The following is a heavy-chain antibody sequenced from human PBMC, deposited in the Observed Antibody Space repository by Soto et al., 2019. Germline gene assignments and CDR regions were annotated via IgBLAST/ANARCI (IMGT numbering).Heavy chain of an antibody. V-gene: IGHV4-31*03. CDR3: ARESDSSGYYYYFDY. J-gene: IGHJ4*02. Sequence: QVQLQESGPGLVKPSQTLSLTCTVSGGSISSGGYYWNWIRQHPGKGLEWIGYIYYSGSTYYNPSLESRVTISVDTSKNQFSLKLSSVTAADTAVYYCARESDSSGYYYYFDYWGQGTLVTVSS. CDR2: IYYSGST. CDR1: GGSISSGGYY. D-gene: IGHD3-22*01.